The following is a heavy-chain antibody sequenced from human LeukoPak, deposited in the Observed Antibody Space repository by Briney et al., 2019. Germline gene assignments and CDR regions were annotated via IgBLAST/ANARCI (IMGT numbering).Heavy chain of an antibody. J-gene: IGHJ4*02. CDR3: ARHVFDVGRFDY. Sequence: SETLSLTCTVSGGSISSYYWSWIRQPAGKGLEWIGYIYTSGSTNYNPSLKSRVTISVDTSKNQFSLKLSSVTAADTAVYYCARHVFDVGRFDYWGQGTLVTVSS. CDR2: IYTSGST. CDR1: GGSISSYY. V-gene: IGHV4-4*09. D-gene: IGHD3-10*01.